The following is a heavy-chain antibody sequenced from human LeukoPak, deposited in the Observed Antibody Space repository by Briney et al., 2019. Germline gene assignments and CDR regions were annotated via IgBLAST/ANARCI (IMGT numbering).Heavy chain of an antibody. V-gene: IGHV3-30*02. D-gene: IGHD3-22*01. Sequence: GGSLRLSCAASGFTFSSYGMHWVRQAPGKGLEWVAFIRYDGSNKYYADSVKGRFTISRDNSKNTLYLQMNSLRAEDTAVYYCAKGGYSSGYYISSSYYMDVWGKGTTVTISS. J-gene: IGHJ6*03. CDR1: GFTFSSYG. CDR3: AKGGYSSGYYISSSYYMDV. CDR2: IRYDGSNK.